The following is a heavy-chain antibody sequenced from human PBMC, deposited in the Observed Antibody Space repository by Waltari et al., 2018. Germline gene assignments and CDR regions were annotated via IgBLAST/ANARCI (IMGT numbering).Heavy chain of an antibody. CDR2: LHHSGAT. D-gene: IGHD3-3*01. J-gene: IGHJ4*02. CDR1: GFSIRIGYW. CDR3: ARDGSGVANWVSMF. Sequence: QVQLQESGPGLVEPSETLSLTCDVSGFSIRIGYWWGWIRQPPGKGLEWIGILHHSGATYYNPALSSRVTISVDTSKNQFSLKLTSVTAADTAVYYCARDGSGVANWVSMFWGQGTLVTVSS. V-gene: IGHV4-38-2*02.